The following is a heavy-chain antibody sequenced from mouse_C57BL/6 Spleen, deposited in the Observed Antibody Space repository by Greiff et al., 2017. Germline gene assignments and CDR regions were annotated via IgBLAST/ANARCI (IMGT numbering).Heavy chain of an antibody. Sequence: EVKLVESGGGLVKPGGSLKLSCAASGFTFSDYGMHWVRQAPEKGLEWVAYISSGSSTIYYADTVKGRFTISRDNAKNTLFLQMTSLRSEDTAMYYCAREVMSAMDDWGQGTSVTVSS. D-gene: IGHD2-2*01. J-gene: IGHJ4*01. CDR3: AREVMSAMDD. V-gene: IGHV5-17*01. CDR1: GFTFSDYG. CDR2: ISSGSSTI.